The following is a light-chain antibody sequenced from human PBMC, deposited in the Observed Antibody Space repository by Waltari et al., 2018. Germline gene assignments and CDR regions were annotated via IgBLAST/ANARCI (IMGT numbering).Light chain of an antibody. CDR1: QSISIY. CDR2: AAS. V-gene: IGKV1-39*01. Sequence: DIQMTKSPSSLSASVGDGVTITCRASQSISIYLNWYQQKPGKAPKLLIYAASTLHSGDPSRFSGSGSGTEFTLTISSLQPEDFATYYCQKSSSTPPWTFGQGTKVEIK. CDR3: QKSSSTPPWT. J-gene: IGKJ1*01.